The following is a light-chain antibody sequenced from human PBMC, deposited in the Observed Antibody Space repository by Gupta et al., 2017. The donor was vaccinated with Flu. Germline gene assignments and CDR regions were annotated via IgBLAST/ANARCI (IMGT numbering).Light chain of an antibody. V-gene: IGKV2-30*01. CDR1: KSLVYSDGNTY. CDR3: MQGTHWPLT. J-gene: IGKJ3*01. CDR2: KVS. Sequence: DVEMTQSPLSLPVTLGQPASISCRSSKSLVYSDGNTYLNWFQQRPGQSPRRLIYKVSNRDSGVPDRFSGSGSGTDFTLKISRVEAEDVGVYYCMQGTHWPLTFGPGTKVDIK.